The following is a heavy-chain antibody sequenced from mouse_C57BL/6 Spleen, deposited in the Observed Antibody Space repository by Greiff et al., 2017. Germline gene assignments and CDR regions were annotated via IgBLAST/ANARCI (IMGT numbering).Heavy chain of an antibody. CDR1: GYTFTTSP. CDR2: FHPYNDDT. J-gene: IGHJ3*01. CDR3: ARVDDGDSVAY. V-gene: IGHV1-47*01. D-gene: IGHD2-3*01. Sequence: QVQLQQSGAELVKPGASVKMSCKASGYTFTTSPIEWMKQNHGKSLEWIGNFHPYNDDTKYNEKFKGKATLTVEKSSSTVDLELSRVTSEGSAVYYGARVDDGDSVAYWGQGTLVTVAA.